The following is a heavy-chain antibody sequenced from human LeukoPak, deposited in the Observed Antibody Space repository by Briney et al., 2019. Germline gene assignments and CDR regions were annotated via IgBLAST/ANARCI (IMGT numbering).Heavy chain of an antibody. J-gene: IGHJ4*02. V-gene: IGHV3-21*01. D-gene: IGHD3-10*01. CDR3: ARDLRSYYYGSGSSMTPDY. CDR2: ISSSSSYI. CDR1: GFTFSSYS. Sequence: PGGSLRLSCAASGFTFSSYSMNWVRQAPGKGLEWVSSISSSSSYIYYADSVKGRFTISRDNAKNSLYLQMNSLRAEDTAVYYCARDLRSYYYGSGSSMTPDYWGQGTLVTVSS.